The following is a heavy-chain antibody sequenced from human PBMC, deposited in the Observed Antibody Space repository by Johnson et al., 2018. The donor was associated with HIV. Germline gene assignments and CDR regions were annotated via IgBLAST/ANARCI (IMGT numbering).Heavy chain of an antibody. Sequence: QVQVVESGGGVVQPGRSLRLSCAASGFTFSSYAMHWVRQAPGKGLEWVAVISYDGSSKYYADSVKGRFTLSGDNSKNTLYLQMNSLRAEDTAVYYCAKDGPYSSGIDASDIWGQGTTVTVSS. CDR2: ISYDGSSK. D-gene: IGHD6-19*01. V-gene: IGHV3-30-3*01. J-gene: IGHJ3*02. CDR1: GFTFSSYA. CDR3: AKDGPYSSGIDASDI.